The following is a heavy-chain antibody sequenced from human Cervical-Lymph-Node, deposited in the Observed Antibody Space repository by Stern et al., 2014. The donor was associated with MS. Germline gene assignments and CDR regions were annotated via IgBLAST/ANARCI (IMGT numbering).Heavy chain of an antibody. CDR3: ARDAIFGVVNLDNWFDP. Sequence: QVQLVQSGAEVKKPGASVKVSCKASGYTFTSYGISWVRQAPGQGLEWMGWISAYNGNTNYAQKLQGRVTMTTDTSTSTAYMELRSLRSDDTAVYYCARDAIFGVVNLDNWFDPWGQGTLVTVSS. CDR1: GYTFTSYG. V-gene: IGHV1-18*01. J-gene: IGHJ5*02. CDR2: ISAYNGNT. D-gene: IGHD3-3*01.